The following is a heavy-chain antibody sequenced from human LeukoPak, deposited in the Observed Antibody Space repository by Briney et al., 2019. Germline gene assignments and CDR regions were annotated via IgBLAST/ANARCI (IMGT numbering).Heavy chain of an antibody. V-gene: IGHV3-23*01. J-gene: IGHJ4*02. CDR2: ISGSGGGT. D-gene: IGHD1-26*01. CDR3: VKGRGSGTYGGDY. CDR1: GFTFSSYA. Sequence: GGSLRLSCAASGFTFSSYAVNWVRQAPGKGLEWVSAISGSGGGTYYADSVKGRFTISRDNSKDTLSLQINSLGAEDTAVYYCVKGRGSGTYGGDYWGQGTLVTVSS.